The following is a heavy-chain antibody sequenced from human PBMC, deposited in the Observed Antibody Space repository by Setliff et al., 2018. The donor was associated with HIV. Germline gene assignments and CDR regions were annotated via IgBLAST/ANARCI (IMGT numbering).Heavy chain of an antibody. J-gene: IGHJ2*01. CDR2: INHSGTT. Sequence: SETLSLTCAVYGGSFSGYDWSWIRQPPGKGLEWIGEINHSGTTDYNPSLKSRVSISVDTSKNQFSLKLSSVTAADTAVYYCARSSYYVSSGYYYPRGYFDLWGRGTLVTVSS. CDR1: GGSFSGYD. D-gene: IGHD3-22*01. CDR3: ARSSYYVSSGYYYPRGYFDL. V-gene: IGHV4-34*01.